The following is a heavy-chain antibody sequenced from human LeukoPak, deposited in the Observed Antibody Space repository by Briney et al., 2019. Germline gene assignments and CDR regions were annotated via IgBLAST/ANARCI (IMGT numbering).Heavy chain of an antibody. J-gene: IGHJ3*02. V-gene: IGHV1-3*01. Sequence: GASVKVSCKASGYTFTSYAMHWVRQAPGQRLEWMGWINAGNGNTKYSQKFQGRVTITRDTSASTAYMELSSLRSEDTAVYYCARDMVLRYFGWLSHDAFDIWGQGTMVTVSS. CDR3: ARDMVLRYFGWLSHDAFDI. D-gene: IGHD3-9*01. CDR2: INAGNGNT. CDR1: GYTFTSYA.